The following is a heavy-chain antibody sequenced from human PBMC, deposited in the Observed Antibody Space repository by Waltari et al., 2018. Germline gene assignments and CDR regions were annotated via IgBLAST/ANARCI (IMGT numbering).Heavy chain of an antibody. J-gene: IGHJ3*02. CDR1: GFTFSSYA. CDR2: IYSGGST. CDR3: AKSLGPKGAHGDYGFHAFDI. D-gene: IGHD4-17*01. Sequence: EVQLLESGGGLVQPGGSLRLSCAASGFTFSSYAMSWVRQAPGKGLEWVSVIYSGGSTYYADSVKGRFTISRDNSKNTLYLQMNSLRAEDTAVYYCAKSLGPKGAHGDYGFHAFDIWGQGTMVTVSS. V-gene: IGHV3-23*03.